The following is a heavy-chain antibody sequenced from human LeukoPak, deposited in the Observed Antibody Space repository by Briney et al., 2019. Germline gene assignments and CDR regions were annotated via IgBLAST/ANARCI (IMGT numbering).Heavy chain of an antibody. CDR3: AREDPQTTVPEGMDV. D-gene: IGHD4-17*01. CDR2: IYYSGTT. V-gene: IGHV4-59*01. J-gene: IGHJ6*02. Sequence: SETLSLTCTVSGGSISYYYWSWIRQSPGKGLEWIGYIYYSGTTNYNPSLKSRVTISVDTSKNQFSLQLRSVTAADTAVYYCAREDPQTTVPEGMDVWGQGTTLTVSS. CDR1: GGSISYYY.